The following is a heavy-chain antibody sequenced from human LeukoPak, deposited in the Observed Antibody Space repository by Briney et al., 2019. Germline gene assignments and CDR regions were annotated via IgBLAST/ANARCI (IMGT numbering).Heavy chain of an antibody. CDR2: INHSGST. CDR1: GGSFSGYY. Sequence: SSETLSLTCAVYGGSFSGYYWSWIRQPPGRGLEWIGEINHSGSTNYNPSLKSRVTISVDTSKNQFSLKLSSVTAADTAVYYCARGAGNYYDSSGYYFHDYWGQGNLVTVSS. D-gene: IGHD3-22*01. V-gene: IGHV4-34*01. J-gene: IGHJ4*02. CDR3: ARGAGNYYDSSGYYFHDY.